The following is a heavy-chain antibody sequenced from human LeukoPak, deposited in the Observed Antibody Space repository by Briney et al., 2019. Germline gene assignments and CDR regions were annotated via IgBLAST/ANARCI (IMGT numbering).Heavy chain of an antibody. V-gene: IGHV3-30*18. CDR1: GFTFSSYG. D-gene: IGHD5-12*01. J-gene: IGHJ4*02. CDR3: AKAGYSGHHFDY. CDR2: ISYDGSNK. Sequence: GGSLRLSCAASGFTFSSYGMHWVRQAPGKGLEWAAVISYDGSNKYYADSVKGRFTISRDNSKNTLYPQMNSLRAEDTAVYYCAKAGYSGHHFDYWGQGTLVTVSS.